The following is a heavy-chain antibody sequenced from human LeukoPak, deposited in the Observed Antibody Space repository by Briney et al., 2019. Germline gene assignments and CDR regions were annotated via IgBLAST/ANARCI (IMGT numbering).Heavy chain of an antibody. CDR3: ARVSSTDYYNNRGWFDP. Sequence: PSETLSLTCTVSGDSITSSSYYWGWIRQPPGKGLEWIGTFYYSGNTNYNPSLKSRVTISVDTSKNQFSLKLNSVTAADTAVYYCARVSSTDYYNNRGWFDPWGQGTLVTVSS. J-gene: IGHJ5*02. D-gene: IGHD3-22*01. CDR1: GDSITSSSYY. CDR2: FYYSGNT. V-gene: IGHV4-39*07.